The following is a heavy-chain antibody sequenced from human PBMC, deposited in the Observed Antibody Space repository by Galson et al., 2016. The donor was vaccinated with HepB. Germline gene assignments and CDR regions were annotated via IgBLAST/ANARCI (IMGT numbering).Heavy chain of an antibody. CDR3: ARGGGNQGWFDP. CDR1: DYSIKDYY. D-gene: IGHD4-23*01. J-gene: IGHJ5*02. V-gene: IGHV4-38-2*02. Sequence: ETLSLTCTVSDYSIKDYYWGWIRQPPGKGLEWIGSIHHSGTTYYNLSLKSRVTISTDTSKNQFSLNMTSVTAADTAVYYCARGGGNQGWFDPWGQGTLVTVSS. CDR2: IHHSGTT.